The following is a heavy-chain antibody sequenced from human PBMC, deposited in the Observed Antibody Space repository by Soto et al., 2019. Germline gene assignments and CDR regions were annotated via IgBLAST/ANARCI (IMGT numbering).Heavy chain of an antibody. Sequence: LGESLKISCQGSGYSFTTHWITWVRQTPGKGLEWMGRIDPSNSYINYSPSFQGHVTISVDRSISTAYLQWSRLKASDNAIYYCARRLSGPKEEYNAYYFYGLDVWGQGTKVTVSS. V-gene: IGHV5-10-1*01. J-gene: IGHJ6*02. CDR3: ARRLSGPKEEYNAYYFYGLDV. CDR2: IDPSNSYI. CDR1: GYSFTTHW. D-gene: IGHD1-1*01.